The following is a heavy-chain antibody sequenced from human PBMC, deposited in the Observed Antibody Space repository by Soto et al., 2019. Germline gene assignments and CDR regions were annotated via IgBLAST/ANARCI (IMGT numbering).Heavy chain of an antibody. CDR1: GGSFSGYY. V-gene: IGHV4-34*01. CDR2: INHSGST. CDR3: AREYYYMAV. J-gene: IGHJ6*03. Sequence: SETLSLTCAVYGGSFSGYYWSWIRQPPGKGLEWIGEINHSGSTNYNPSLKSRVTISVDTSKNQFSLKLSSVTAADTAVYYCAREYYYMAVWGKGTTVTVS.